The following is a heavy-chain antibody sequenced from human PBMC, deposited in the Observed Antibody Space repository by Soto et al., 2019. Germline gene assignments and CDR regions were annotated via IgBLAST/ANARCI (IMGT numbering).Heavy chain of an antibody. CDR2: ISSSSFSI. Sequence: IYVVDGSRKAPGKGLEWVSSISSSSFSINYADSVKGRFSISRDNAQNSLHLQMSNLRAEDTAVYYCARKESSKIYGLDVCGQRTMVTVSS. D-gene: IGHD6-6*01. J-gene: IGHJ6*02. CDR3: ARKESSKIYGLDV. V-gene: IGHV3-21*01. CDR1: IYV.